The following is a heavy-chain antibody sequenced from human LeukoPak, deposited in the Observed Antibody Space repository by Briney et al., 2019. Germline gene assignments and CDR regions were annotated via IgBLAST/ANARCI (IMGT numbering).Heavy chain of an antibody. CDR1: GGSISSYY. J-gene: IGHJ4*02. Sequence: PSETLSLTCTVSGGSISSYYWNWIRQPPGKGLEWIGYIYYSGSTNYNPSLKSRVTISVDTSKNQFSLKLSSVTAADTAVYYCARGADSSGYYSIFYFDYWGQGTLATVSS. V-gene: IGHV4-59*01. CDR2: IYYSGST. D-gene: IGHD3-22*01. CDR3: ARGADSSGYYSIFYFDY.